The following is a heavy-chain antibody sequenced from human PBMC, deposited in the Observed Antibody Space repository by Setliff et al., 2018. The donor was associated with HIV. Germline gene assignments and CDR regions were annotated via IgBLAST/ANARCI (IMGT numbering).Heavy chain of an antibody. D-gene: IGHD6-13*01. CDR2: ISPSGDRT. CDR3: ARADSSNWYHVDY. CDR1: GYAFTSQF. Sequence: ASVKVSCKASGYAFTSQFMHWVRQAPGQGLEWMGIISPSGDRTTYAQRFRGRVTMTSDTSTSTAYMELSSLRSDDTAVYYCARADSSNWYHVDYWGQGTLVTVSS. J-gene: IGHJ4*02. V-gene: IGHV1-46*01.